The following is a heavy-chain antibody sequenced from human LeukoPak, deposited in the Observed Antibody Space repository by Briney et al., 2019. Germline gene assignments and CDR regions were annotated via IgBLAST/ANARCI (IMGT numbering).Heavy chain of an antibody. Sequence: PSQTLSLTCAVSGGSISSGGYSWSWIRQPPGKGLEWIGYIYHSGSTYYNPSLKSRVTISVDTSKNQFSLKLSSVTAADTAVYYCAREGVEVWSFDYWGQGTLVTVSS. CDR3: AREGVEVWSFDY. D-gene: IGHD3-16*01. CDR2: IYHSGST. CDR1: GGSISSGGYS. V-gene: IGHV4-30-2*01. J-gene: IGHJ4*02.